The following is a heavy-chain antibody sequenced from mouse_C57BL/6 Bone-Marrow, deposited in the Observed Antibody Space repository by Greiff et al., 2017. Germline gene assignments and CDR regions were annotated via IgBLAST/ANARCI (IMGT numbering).Heavy chain of an antibody. Sequence: EVMLVESGGGLVQPGGSLKLSCAASGFTFSDYYMYWVRQTPEKRLEWVAYISNGGGSTYYPDTVKGRFTISRDNAKNTLYLQMSRLNSEDTAMYYCARHPYYYGSSPLFAYWGQGTRVTV. D-gene: IGHD1-1*01. V-gene: IGHV5-12*01. CDR3: ARHPYYYGSSPLFAY. J-gene: IGHJ3*01. CDR2: ISNGGGST. CDR1: GFTFSDYY.